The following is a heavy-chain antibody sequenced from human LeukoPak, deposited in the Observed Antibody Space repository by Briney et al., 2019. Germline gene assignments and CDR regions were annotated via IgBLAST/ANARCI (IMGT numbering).Heavy chain of an antibody. D-gene: IGHD3-10*01. J-gene: IGHJ4*02. V-gene: IGHV3-15*01. Sequence: GGSLRLSCAASGFTFSNAWMSWVRQAPGKGLEWVGRIKSKTDGGTTDYAAPVKGRFTISRDDSKNTLYLQMNSLKTEDTAVYYCTTEDGIYNYYGPGSYPVWGQGTLVTVSS. CDR1: GFTFSNAW. CDR2: IKSKTDGGTT. CDR3: TTEDGIYNYYGPGSYPV.